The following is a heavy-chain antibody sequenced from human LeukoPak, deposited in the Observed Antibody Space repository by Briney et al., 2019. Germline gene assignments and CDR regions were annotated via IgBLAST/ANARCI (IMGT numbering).Heavy chain of an antibody. V-gene: IGHV4-34*01. J-gene: IGHJ4*02. D-gene: IGHD1-14*01. CDR1: GGSFSGYY. CDR2: INHSGST. Sequence: SETLSLTCAVYGGSFSGYYWSWLRQPPGKGLEWIGEINHSGSTNYNPSLKSRVTMSVDTSKNQFSLKLSSVTAADTAVYYCARSPGGTPTGNWGQGTLVTVSS. CDR3: ARSPGGTPTGN.